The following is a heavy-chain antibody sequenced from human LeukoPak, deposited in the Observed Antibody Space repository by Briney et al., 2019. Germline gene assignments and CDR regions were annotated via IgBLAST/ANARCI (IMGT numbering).Heavy chain of an antibody. J-gene: IGHJ6*03. Sequence: GGSLRLSCAAYGFTFSSYEMNWVRQAPGKGLEWVSYISSSSSTIYYADSVKGRFTISRDNAKNSLYLQMNSLRAEDTAVYCCARDAEDIVVVPAAQYERYYYYYMDVWDKGTTVTVSS. V-gene: IGHV3-48*03. CDR1: GFTFSSYE. CDR2: ISSSSSTI. CDR3: ARDAEDIVVVPAAQYERYYYYYMDV. D-gene: IGHD2-2*01.